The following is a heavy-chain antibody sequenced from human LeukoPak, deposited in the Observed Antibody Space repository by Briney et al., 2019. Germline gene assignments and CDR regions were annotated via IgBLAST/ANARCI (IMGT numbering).Heavy chain of an antibody. D-gene: IGHD3-10*01. CDR2: INSDGSST. J-gene: IGHJ4*02. V-gene: IGHV3-74*01. CDR3: ARDDSSLLWFGELLSHYYFDY. Sequence: GGSLRLSCAASGFTFSSYWMHWFRQAPGKGLVWVSRINSDGSSTSYADSVKGRFTISRDNAKNTLYLQMNSLRAEDTAVYYCARDDSSLLWFGELLSHYYFDYWGQGTLVTVSS. CDR1: GFTFSSYW.